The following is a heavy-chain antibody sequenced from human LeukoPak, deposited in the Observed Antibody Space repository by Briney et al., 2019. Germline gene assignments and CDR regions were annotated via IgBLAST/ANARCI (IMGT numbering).Heavy chain of an antibody. CDR2: IYYTGNT. CDR3: ARDRLQLQS. D-gene: IGHD1-1*01. CDR1: GGSISNYY. J-gene: IGHJ5*02. V-gene: IGHV4-59*01. Sequence: SETLSLTCTVSGGSISNYYWNWLRQPPGKGLEWIGYIYYTGNTNYNPSLKSRVTISVDTSKNQFSLKLSSVTAADTAVYYCARDRLQLQSWGQGTLVTVSS.